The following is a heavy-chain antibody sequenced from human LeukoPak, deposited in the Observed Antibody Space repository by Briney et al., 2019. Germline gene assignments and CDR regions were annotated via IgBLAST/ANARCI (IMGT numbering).Heavy chain of an antibody. V-gene: IGHV3-7*01. CDR3: ATQIIVVVPAAVEGSDY. D-gene: IGHD2-2*01. J-gene: IGHJ4*02. CDR2: IKQDGSEK. Sequence: GGSLRLSCAASGFTFSSYWMSWVRQAPGKGLEWVANIKQDGSEKYYVDSVKGRFTISRDNAKNSLYLQMNSLRAEDTAVYYCATQIIVVVPAAVEGSDYWGQGTLVTVSS. CDR1: GFTFSSYW.